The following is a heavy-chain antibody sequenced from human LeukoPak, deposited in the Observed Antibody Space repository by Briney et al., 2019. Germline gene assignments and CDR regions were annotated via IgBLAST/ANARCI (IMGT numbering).Heavy chain of an antibody. Sequence: ASVKVSCKASGYTFTSYGISWVRQAPGQGLEWMGWISAYNGNTNYAQKLQGRVTMTTDTSTSTAYMELRSLRSDDTAVYYCTRTYYYDSSGNYFDYWGQGSLVTVSS. D-gene: IGHD3-22*01. CDR1: GYTFTSYG. CDR2: ISAYNGNT. CDR3: TRTYYYDSSGNYFDY. J-gene: IGHJ4*02. V-gene: IGHV1-18*01.